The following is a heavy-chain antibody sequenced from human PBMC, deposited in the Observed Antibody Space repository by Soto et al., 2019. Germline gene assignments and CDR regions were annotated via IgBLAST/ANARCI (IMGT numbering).Heavy chain of an antibody. CDR3: AKGSTRWLESLLHY. CDR1: GGSISSGGYS. J-gene: IGHJ4*02. Sequence: KASETLSLTCAVSGGSISSGGYSWSWIRQPPGKGLEWIGYIYHSGSTYYNPSLKSRFTISRDSSKNTVFLQMDSLRADDTAVYYCAKGSTRWLESLLHYWGQGTLVTVSS. CDR2: IYHSGST. V-gene: IGHV4-30-2*02. D-gene: IGHD5-12*01.